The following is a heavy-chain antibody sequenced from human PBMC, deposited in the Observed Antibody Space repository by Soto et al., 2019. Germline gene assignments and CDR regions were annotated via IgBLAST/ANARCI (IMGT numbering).Heavy chain of an antibody. J-gene: IGHJ4*02. V-gene: IGHV1-2*02. D-gene: IGHD2-2*01. Sequence: QVQLVQSGAEVKKPGASVKVSCKASGYTLTGYYMHWVRQAPGQGLEWMGWINPNSGGTNYAQKFQGRVTMTRDTSISTAYMELSRLRSDDTAVYYCARSLIVVVPAALIDYWGQGTLVTVSS. CDR3: ARSLIVVVPAALIDY. CDR2: INPNSGGT. CDR1: GYTLTGYY.